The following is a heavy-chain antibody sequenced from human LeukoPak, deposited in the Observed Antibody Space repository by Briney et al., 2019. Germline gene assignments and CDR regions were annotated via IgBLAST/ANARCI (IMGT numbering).Heavy chain of an antibody. Sequence: PGRSLRLSCAASGFTFSSYAMHWVRQAPGKGLEWVAVISYDGSNKYYADSVKGRFAISRDNSKNTLHLQMNSLRAEDTAVYYCARDRPHFDYWGQGTLVTVSS. D-gene: IGHD6-6*01. J-gene: IGHJ4*02. CDR1: GFTFSSYA. CDR2: ISYDGSNK. CDR3: ARDRPHFDY. V-gene: IGHV3-30*09.